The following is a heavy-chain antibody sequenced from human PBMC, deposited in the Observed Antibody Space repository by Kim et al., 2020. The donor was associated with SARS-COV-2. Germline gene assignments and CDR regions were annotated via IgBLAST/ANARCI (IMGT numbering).Heavy chain of an antibody. D-gene: IGHD4-17*01. CDR3: AIFYYGDYSC. J-gene: IGHJ4*02. V-gene: IGHV3-21*01. Sequence: GGSLRLSCEASGFTFSNYNMNWVRQAPGKGLEWVSSITSSRSYTYYADSVQGRFTISRDNAQKSLYLQMDSLRAEDTAVYYCAIFYYGDYSCWGQGTLVTVSS. CDR1: GFTFSNYN. CDR2: ITSSRSYT.